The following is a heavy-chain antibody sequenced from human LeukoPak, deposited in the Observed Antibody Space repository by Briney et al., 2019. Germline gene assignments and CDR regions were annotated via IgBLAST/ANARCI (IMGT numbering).Heavy chain of an antibody. Sequence: QPGGSLRLSCAASGFTFSSYAMSWVRQAPGKGLDWVSAISAGGVSTYYADSVKGRFTISRDNSKNTLYLQMNSLRAEDTAVYYCAKEPDLKQLVPPHEYFQHWGQGTLVTVSS. J-gene: IGHJ1*01. CDR2: ISAGGVST. V-gene: IGHV3-23*01. CDR3: AKEPDLKQLVPPHEYFQH. CDR1: GFTFSSYA. D-gene: IGHD6-6*01.